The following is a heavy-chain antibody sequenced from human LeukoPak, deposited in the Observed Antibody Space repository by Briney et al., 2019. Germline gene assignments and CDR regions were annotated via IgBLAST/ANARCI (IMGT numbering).Heavy chain of an antibody. CDR3: AKNPTIAAAEGY. V-gene: IGHV3-30*02. CDR1: GFTFSSYG. Sequence: QAGGSLRLSCAASGFTFSSYGMHWVRQAPGKGLEWVAFIRYDGSNKYYADSVKGRFTISRDNSKNTLYLQMNSLRAEDTAVYYCAKNPTIAAAEGYWGQGTLVTVSS. D-gene: IGHD6-13*01. J-gene: IGHJ4*02. CDR2: IRYDGSNK.